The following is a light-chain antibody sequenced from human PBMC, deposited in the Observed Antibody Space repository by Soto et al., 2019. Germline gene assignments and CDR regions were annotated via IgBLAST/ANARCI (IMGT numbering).Light chain of an antibody. Sequence: VMTQSPATLSVSPGERATLSCRASQSVSSNLAWYQQKPGQAPRLLIYVASTRATGIPARFSGSGSGTEFPLTIGGLQSDVFAFYSCKQYSNWPRPFGQGTRGDIK. CDR2: VAS. CDR1: QSVSSN. V-gene: IGKV3-15*01. J-gene: IGKJ1*01. CDR3: KQYSNWPRP.